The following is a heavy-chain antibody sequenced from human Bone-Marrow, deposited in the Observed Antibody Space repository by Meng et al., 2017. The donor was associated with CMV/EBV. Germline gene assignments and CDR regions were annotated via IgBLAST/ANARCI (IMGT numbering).Heavy chain of an antibody. J-gene: IGHJ3*02. CDR1: GYTFTGYY. Sequence: ASVKVSCKASGYTFTGYYMHWVRQAPGQGLEWMGWISAYNGNTNYAQKLQGRVTMTTDTSTSTAYMELRSLRSDDTAVYYCARGGVLRFLEWLATGDAFEIWGQGTMVTVPS. CDR3: ARGGVLRFLEWLATGDAFEI. V-gene: IGHV1-18*04. CDR2: ISAYNGNT. D-gene: IGHD3-3*01.